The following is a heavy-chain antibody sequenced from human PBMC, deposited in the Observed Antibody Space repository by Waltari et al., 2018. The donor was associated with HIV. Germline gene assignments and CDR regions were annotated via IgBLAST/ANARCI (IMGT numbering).Heavy chain of an antibody. CDR3: ARDERRCNSGDCYPSDY. J-gene: IGHJ4*02. CDR1: GFPFSGHS. V-gene: IGHV3-21*01. Sequence: EVHLVESGGGLVKPGASLRPSCAASGFPFSGHSINWVRQAPGKGLEWVSAISRTSSYIYYADSVKGRFTISRDNAKNSVYLQMNSLRVEDTAVYYCARDERRCNSGDCYPSDYWGQGTLVTVSS. CDR2: ISRTSSYI. D-gene: IGHD2-21*02.